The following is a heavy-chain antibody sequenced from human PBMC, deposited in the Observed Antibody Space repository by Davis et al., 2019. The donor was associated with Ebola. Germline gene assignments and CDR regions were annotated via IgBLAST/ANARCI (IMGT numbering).Heavy chain of an antibody. V-gene: IGHV3-7*01. D-gene: IGHD6-13*01. Sequence: GGSLRLSCAASGFTFSRYWMSWVRQAPGKGLEWVANIKQDGSEKYYVDSVKGRFTISRDNAKNSLYLQMNSLRAEDTAVYYCARDADSSSWRTAGFDYWGQGTLVTVSS. CDR1: GFTFSRYW. CDR2: IKQDGSEK. J-gene: IGHJ4*02. CDR3: ARDADSSSWRTAGFDY.